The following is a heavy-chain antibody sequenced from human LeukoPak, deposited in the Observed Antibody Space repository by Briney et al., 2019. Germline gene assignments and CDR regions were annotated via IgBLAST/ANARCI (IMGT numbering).Heavy chain of an antibody. CDR3: ARGRGGATTGFDH. Sequence: ASVKVSCKASGYTFSGYYMHWVRQAPGQGPESMGWINSNSGARNYAPNFQGRVTFSRDNAISTAYMELSNLRSDDTATYFCARGRGGATTGFDHWGQGTLVTVAS. CDR2: INSNSGAR. CDR1: GYTFSGYY. J-gene: IGHJ4*02. V-gene: IGHV1-2*02. D-gene: IGHD1-26*01.